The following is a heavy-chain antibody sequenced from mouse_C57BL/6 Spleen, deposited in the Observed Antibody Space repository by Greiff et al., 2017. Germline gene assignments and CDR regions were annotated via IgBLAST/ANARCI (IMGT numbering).Heavy chain of an antibody. Sequence: EVQLQQSGPELVKPGASVKISCKASGYTFTDYYMNWVKQSHGKSLEWIGDINPNNGGTSYNQKFKGKATLTVDKSSSTAYMELRSLTSEDSAVYYCARSRYYGSSFFAYWGQGTLVTVSA. CDR3: ARSRYYGSSFFAY. D-gene: IGHD1-1*01. CDR2: INPNNGGT. CDR1: GYTFTDYY. V-gene: IGHV1-26*01. J-gene: IGHJ3*01.